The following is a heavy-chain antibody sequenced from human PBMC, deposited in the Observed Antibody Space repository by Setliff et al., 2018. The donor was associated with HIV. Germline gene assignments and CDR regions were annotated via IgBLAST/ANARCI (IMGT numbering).Heavy chain of an antibody. J-gene: IGHJ3*02. D-gene: IGHD4-17*01. CDR3: AREDVTTSGLDT. Sequence: AGGSLRLSCAASGFTFSSHWMHWVRQAPGKGLVWVSRINSDGSSTAYADSVKGRFTISRDNAKSTLYLQMNSLRVEDTAVYYCAREDVTTSGLDTWGQGTMVTVSS. CDR1: GFTFSSHW. CDR2: INSDGSST. V-gene: IGHV3-74*01.